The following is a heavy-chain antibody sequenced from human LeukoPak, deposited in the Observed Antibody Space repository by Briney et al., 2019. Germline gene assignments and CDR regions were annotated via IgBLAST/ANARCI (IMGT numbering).Heavy chain of an antibody. D-gene: IGHD6-13*01. CDR2: INPNSGGT. CDR3: AREAGSFSS. J-gene: IGHJ5*02. V-gene: IGHV1-2*02. CDR1: GYTLTGDY. Sequence: ASVKASCKASGYTLTGDYMHWVRQAPGQGLEWMGWINPNSGGTNYAQKFQGRVTMTRDTSISTAYMEMTRLRSDDTAVYYCAREAGSFSSWGQGTRVTVSS.